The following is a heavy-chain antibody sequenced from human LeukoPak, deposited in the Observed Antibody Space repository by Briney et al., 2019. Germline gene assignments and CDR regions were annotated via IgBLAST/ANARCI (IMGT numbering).Heavy chain of an antibody. V-gene: IGHV3-23*01. CDR1: GFTFSSYA. CDR3: AKEQDIVVVVAATNFYFDY. CDR2: ISGSGGST. Sequence: GGSLRPSCAASGFTFSSYAMSWVRQAPGKGLEWVSAISGSGGSTYYADSVKGRFTISRDNSKNTLYLQMNSLRAEDTAVYYCAKEQDIVVVVAATNFYFDYWGQGTQVTVSS. D-gene: IGHD2-15*01. J-gene: IGHJ4*02.